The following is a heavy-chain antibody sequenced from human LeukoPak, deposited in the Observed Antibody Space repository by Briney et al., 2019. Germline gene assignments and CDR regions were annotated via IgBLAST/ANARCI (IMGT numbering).Heavy chain of an antibody. CDR2: LPPDGSYQ. V-gene: IGHV3-30*04. J-gene: IGHJ4*02. CDR1: GFTFSDYT. CDR3: ARGLHDRSWYGAH. Sequence: SGGSLRLSCAASGFTFSDYTMQWVRQAPGKGLEWGALLPPDGSYQYYADSLKGRFTISRDNFKNALYLQMNSLRLEDTAVYYCARGLHDRSWYGAHWGQGTLLSVSS. D-gene: IGHD6-13*01.